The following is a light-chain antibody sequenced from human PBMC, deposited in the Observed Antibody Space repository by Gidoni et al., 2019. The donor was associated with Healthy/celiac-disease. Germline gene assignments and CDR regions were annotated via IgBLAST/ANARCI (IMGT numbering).Light chain of an antibody. CDR1: QGISSY. CDR3: QQYYSYPRT. J-gene: IGKJ1*01. CDR2: AAS. V-gene: IGKV1-8*01. Sequence: IRMTQSPSSFSASTGDRVTITSRSTQGISSYLAWYQQKPGKAPKLLSYAASTLQSGVPSMFSGSGSGTDFTLTISCLQSEDFATYYCQQYYSYPRTFGQGTKVEIK.